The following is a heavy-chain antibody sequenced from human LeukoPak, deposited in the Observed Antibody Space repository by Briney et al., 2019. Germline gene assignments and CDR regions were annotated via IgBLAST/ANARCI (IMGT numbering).Heavy chain of an antibody. CDR1: GYTFTSYY. CDR2: INPSGGST. CDR3: AMRAWEDGGFDY. Sequence: ASVKVSCKASGYTFTSYYMYWVRQAPGQGLEWMGIINPSGGSTSYAQKFQGRVTMTRDMSTSTVYMELSSLRSEDTAVYYCAMRAWEDGGFDYWGQGTLVTVSS. J-gene: IGHJ4*02. V-gene: IGHV1-46*01. D-gene: IGHD1-26*01.